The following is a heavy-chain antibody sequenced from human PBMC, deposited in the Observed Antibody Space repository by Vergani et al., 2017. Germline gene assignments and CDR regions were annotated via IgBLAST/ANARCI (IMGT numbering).Heavy chain of an antibody. V-gene: IGHV3-7*03. CDR2: IKQDGSEK. D-gene: IGHD3-3*01. J-gene: IGHJ4*02. Sequence: VQLVQSGAEVKKPGSSVKVSCKASGGTFSSYAISWVRQAPGKGLEWVANIKQDGSEKYYVDSVKGRFTISRDNAKNSLYLQMNSLRAEDTAVYYCARGVLLRFFPPGEYYFDYWGQGTLVTVSS. CDR3: ARGVLLRFFPPGEYYFDY. CDR1: GGTFSSYA.